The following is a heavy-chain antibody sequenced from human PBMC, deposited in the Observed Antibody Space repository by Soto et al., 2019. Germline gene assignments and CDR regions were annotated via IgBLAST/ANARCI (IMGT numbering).Heavy chain of an antibody. CDR1: GGSISSSVYY. CDR3: ARSTGSSTYYFDY. V-gene: IGHV4-39*02. J-gene: IGHJ4*02. Sequence: SETLSLTCTVSGGSISSSVYYWGWIRQPPGRGLEWIGIIDYSGATYYNPSLKSRLTMSVDTSKNHFSLNLNSMTAADTAVYYCARSTGSSTYYFDYWGQGTLVTVS. D-gene: IGHD6-6*01. CDR2: IDYSGAT.